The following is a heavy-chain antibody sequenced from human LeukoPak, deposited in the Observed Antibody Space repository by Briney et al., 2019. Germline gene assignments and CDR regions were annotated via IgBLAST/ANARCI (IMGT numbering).Heavy chain of an antibody. CDR3: ARLPEGNWFDP. Sequence: GGSLRLSCAASGFTFSSYGMHWVRQAPGKGLEWVAVIWYDGSNKYYADSVKGRFTISRDNSKNTLYLQMNSLRAEDTAVYYCARLPEGNWFDPWGQGTLVTVSS. CDR2: IWYDGSNK. J-gene: IGHJ5*02. D-gene: IGHD1-26*01. CDR1: GFTFSSYG. V-gene: IGHV3-33*01.